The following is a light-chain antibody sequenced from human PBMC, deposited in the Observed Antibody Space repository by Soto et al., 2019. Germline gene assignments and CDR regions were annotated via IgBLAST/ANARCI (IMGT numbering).Light chain of an antibody. CDR1: QSVGSN. J-gene: IGKJ1*01. Sequence: EIVMTHSPATLSVSPGERVTLSCRASQSVGSNLAWYQKKPGQAPRLLIYSAATRATGIPARFSGSGSGTDFTLTISSLQSEDFGVYYCQQSTKRWTFGQGTKVDIK. CDR2: SAA. V-gene: IGKV3-15*01. CDR3: QQSTKRWT.